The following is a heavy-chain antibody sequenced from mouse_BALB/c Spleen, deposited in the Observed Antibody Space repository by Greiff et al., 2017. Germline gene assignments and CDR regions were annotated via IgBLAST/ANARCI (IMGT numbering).Heavy chain of an antibody. CDR3: ARRGLLRLRRIHYYAMDY. CDR1: GFTFSSYY. D-gene: IGHD1-2*01. V-gene: IGHV5-6-2*01. Sequence: DVMLVESGGGLVKLGGSLKLSCAASGFTFSSYYMSWVRQTPEKRLELVAAINSNGGSTYYPDTVKGRFTISRDNAKNTLYLQMSSLKSEDTALYYCARRGLLRLRRIHYYAMDYWGQGTSVTVSS. J-gene: IGHJ4*01. CDR2: INSNGGST.